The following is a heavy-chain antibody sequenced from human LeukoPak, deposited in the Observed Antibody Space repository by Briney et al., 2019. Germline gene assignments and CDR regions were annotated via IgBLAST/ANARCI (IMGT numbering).Heavy chain of an antibody. CDR1: GYTLTELS. D-gene: IGHD2/OR15-2a*01. CDR3: ARAKVAYFLNALGY. V-gene: IGHV1-24*01. CDR2: FDPEDGET. J-gene: IGHJ4*02. Sequence: ASVKVSCKVSGYTLTELSMHWVRQAPGKGLEWMGGFDPEDGETIYAQKFQGRVTMTTDTSTSTAYMELRSLRSDDTAVYYCARAKVAYFLNALGYWGQGTLVTVSS.